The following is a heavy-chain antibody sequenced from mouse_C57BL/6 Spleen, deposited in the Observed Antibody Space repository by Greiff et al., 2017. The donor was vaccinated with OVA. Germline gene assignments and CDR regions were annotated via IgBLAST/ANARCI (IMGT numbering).Heavy chain of an antibody. CDR3: ARGITTVVATGYFDY. J-gene: IGHJ2*01. CDR1: GYAFSSYW. Sequence: QVQLQQSGAELVKPGASVKISCKASGYAFSSYWMNWVKQRPGKGLEWIGQIYPGDGDTNYNGKFKGKATLTADKSSSTAYMQLSSLTSEDSAVYVCARGITTVVATGYFDYWGQGTTLTVSS. CDR2: IYPGDGDT. D-gene: IGHD1-1*01. V-gene: IGHV1-80*01.